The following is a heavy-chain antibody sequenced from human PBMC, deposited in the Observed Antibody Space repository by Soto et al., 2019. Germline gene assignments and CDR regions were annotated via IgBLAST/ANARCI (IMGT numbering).Heavy chain of an antibody. CDR1: GGSVRAPDW. Sequence: NPSETLSLTCTLSGGSVRAPDWWNWVRQSPDKGLEWIAEVHISGHSNYNPSLRSRVSVSIDSSKNQFYLNLNSVTAADTAIYHCARVRQGCSANNCYFDPWGQGTQVTVSS. CDR3: ARVRQGCSANNCYFDP. CDR2: VHISGHS. J-gene: IGHJ5*01. D-gene: IGHD1-1*01. V-gene: IGHV4-4*02.